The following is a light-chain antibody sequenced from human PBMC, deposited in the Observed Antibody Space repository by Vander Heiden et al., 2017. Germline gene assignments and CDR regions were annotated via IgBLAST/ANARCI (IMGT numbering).Light chain of an antibody. V-gene: IGKV1-12*01. Sequence: DIQMTQYPSSVSASVGDRVTITCRASQDISSFLACYQQKPGQAPKLLISFGSNLHGGVPLRFSGSGSGTGFTLTISSLHPEDSAIYYCEQAISFPLTFGGGTRVEIK. J-gene: IGKJ4*01. CDR1: QDISSF. CDR3: EQAISFPLT. CDR2: FGS.